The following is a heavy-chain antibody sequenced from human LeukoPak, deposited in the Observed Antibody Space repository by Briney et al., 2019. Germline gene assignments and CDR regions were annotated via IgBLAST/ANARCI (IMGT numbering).Heavy chain of an antibody. CDR1: GYSFTTYW. CDR2: IYPGDSDT. J-gene: IGHJ5*02. V-gene: IGHV5-51*01. CDR3: ARHSKQQLDNWFDP. Sequence: GESLKISCKGSGYSFTTYWIGWVRQMPGKGLEWMGIIYPGDSDTRYSPSFQGQVTMSADKSISTAYLQWSSLKASDTAMYYCARHSKQQLDNWFDPWGQGTLVTVSS. D-gene: IGHD6-13*01.